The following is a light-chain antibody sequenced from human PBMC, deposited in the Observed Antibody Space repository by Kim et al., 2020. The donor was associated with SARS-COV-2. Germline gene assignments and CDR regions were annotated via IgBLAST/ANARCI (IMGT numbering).Light chain of an antibody. CDR2: ISN. CDR1: SSNTRSST. J-gene: IGLJ1*01. CDR3: AAWHDSVNGRL. V-gene: IGLV1-44*01. Sequence: QRACIPLTGRSSNTRSSTINSYPQLRGAAPKSLNDISNQRPSGVPDRIAGSQPGTADSLAISGLQSEDEADYYCAAWHDSVNGRLFANGTKFTVL.